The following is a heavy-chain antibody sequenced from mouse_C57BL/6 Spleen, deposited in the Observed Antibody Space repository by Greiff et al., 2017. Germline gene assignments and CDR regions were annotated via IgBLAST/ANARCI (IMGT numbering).Heavy chain of an antibody. V-gene: IGHV1-81*01. CDR3: ARSQLGRENYFDY. J-gene: IGHJ2*01. CDR1: GYTFTSYG. CDR2: IYPRSGNT. Sequence: VMLVESGAELARPGASVKLSCKASGYTFTSYGISWVKQRPGQGLEWIGAIYPRSGNTYYNEKFKGKATLTADKSSSTAYMELRSLTSEDSAVDFGARSQLGRENYFDYWDQGTTLTVSS. D-gene: IGHD4-1*02.